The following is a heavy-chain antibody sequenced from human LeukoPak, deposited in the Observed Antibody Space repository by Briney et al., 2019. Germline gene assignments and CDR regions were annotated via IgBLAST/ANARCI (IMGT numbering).Heavy chain of an antibody. CDR3: ARGASRYDFWSGYQIDY. CDR2: IGSSSSYI. J-gene: IGHJ4*02. D-gene: IGHD3-3*01. Sequence: GGSLRLSCAASGFTFSSYSMNWVRQAPGKGLEWVSSIGSSSSYIYYADSVKGRFTISRDNAKNSLYLQMNSLRAEDTAVYYCARGASRYDFWSGYQIDYWGQGTLVTVSS. V-gene: IGHV3-21*01. CDR1: GFTFSSYS.